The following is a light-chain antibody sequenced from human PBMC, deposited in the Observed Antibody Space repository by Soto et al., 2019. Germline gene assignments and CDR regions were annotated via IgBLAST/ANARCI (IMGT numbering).Light chain of an antibody. V-gene: IGKV1-12*01. CDR3: QQANSFLLT. J-gene: IGKJ4*01. Sequence: DIQMTQSPSSVSASVGDRVTITCRASRGISSWLAWYQQKPGKAPKLLIYAASSLQSGVPSRFSGSGSGTDFTLPISSLQPQDFATYYCQQANSFLLTFGGGTKVEIK. CDR1: RGISSW. CDR2: AAS.